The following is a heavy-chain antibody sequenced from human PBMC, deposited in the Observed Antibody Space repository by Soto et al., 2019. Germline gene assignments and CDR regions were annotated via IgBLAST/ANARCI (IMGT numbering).Heavy chain of an antibody. D-gene: IGHD5-18*01. J-gene: IGHJ4*02. CDR1: GYTFTSYD. CDR3: AREGGYSYGFGY. CDR2: MNPNSGNT. V-gene: IGHV1-8*01. Sequence: ASVKVSCKASGYTFTSYDINWVRQATGQGLEWMGWMNPNSGNTAYAQKFQGRVTMTRNTSISTAYIELSSLRSEDTAVYYCAREGGYSYGFGYWGQGTLVTVSS.